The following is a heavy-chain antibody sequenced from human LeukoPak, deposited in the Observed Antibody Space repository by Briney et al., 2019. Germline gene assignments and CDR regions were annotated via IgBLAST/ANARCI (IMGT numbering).Heavy chain of an antibody. CDR1: GFTFSSYA. CDR2: ISYDGSNK. Sequence: GGSLRLSCAASGFTFSSYAIHWVRQAPGKGLEWVAVISYDGSNKYYADSVKGRFTISRDNSKNTLYLQMNSLRAEDTAVYYCARDRLNHAYGDPNWYFNLWGRGTLVTVSS. D-gene: IGHD4-17*01. CDR3: ARDRLNHAYGDPNWYFNL. J-gene: IGHJ2*01. V-gene: IGHV3-30-3*01.